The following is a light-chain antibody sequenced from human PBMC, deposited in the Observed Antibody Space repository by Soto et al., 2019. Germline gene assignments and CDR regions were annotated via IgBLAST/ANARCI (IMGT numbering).Light chain of an antibody. Sequence: DIVMTQSPDSLAVSLGERATINCKSNQSVLYSSNNKNYLAWYQQNPGQPPKLLIYWASTRESGVPDRFSGSGSGTDFTLTINSLQAEDVAVYYCQQYYNTPFTFGPGTKVYIK. CDR1: QSVLYSSNNKNY. V-gene: IGKV4-1*01. CDR3: QQYYNTPFT. J-gene: IGKJ3*01. CDR2: WAS.